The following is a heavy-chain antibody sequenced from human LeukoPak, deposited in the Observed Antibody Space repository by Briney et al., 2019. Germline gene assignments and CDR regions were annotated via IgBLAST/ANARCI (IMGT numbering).Heavy chain of an antibody. CDR2: IIPILGIA. CDR1: GGTFSSYT. Sequence: SVKVSCKASGGTFSSYTISWVRQAPGQGLEWMGRIIPILGIANYAQKFQGRVTITADKSTSTAYMELSSLRSEDTAVYYCARDTTTMVRGVSHLGYWGQGTLVTVS. J-gene: IGHJ4*02. V-gene: IGHV1-69*04. D-gene: IGHD3-10*01. CDR3: ARDTTTMVRGVSHLGY.